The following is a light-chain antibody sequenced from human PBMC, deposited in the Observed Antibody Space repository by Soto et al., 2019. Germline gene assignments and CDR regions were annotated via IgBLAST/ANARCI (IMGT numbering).Light chain of an antibody. Sequence: QSVLTQPPSVSEAPRQRVTISCSGSTSNIEHNAVNWYQQLPGEAPKLLIYHDDLLPSGVSDRFSASKSGASASLAISGLQSEDEADYYCSSYAGSSNVFGTGTKLTVL. CDR2: HDD. CDR3: SSYAGSSNV. V-gene: IGLV1-36*01. J-gene: IGLJ1*01. CDR1: TSNIEHNA.